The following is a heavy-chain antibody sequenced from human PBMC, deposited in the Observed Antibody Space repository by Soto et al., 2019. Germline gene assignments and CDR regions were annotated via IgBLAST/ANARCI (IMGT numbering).Heavy chain of an antibody. J-gene: IGHJ4*02. V-gene: IGHV1-24*01. CDR3: ATDTLPHYIWFGELLPKFNY. CDR2: FDPEDGET. D-gene: IGHD3-10*01. Sequence: ASVKVSCKVSGYTLTELSMHWVRQAPGKGLEWMGGFDPEDGETIYAQKFQGRVTMTEDTSTDTAYMELSSLRSEDTAVYYCATDTLPHYIWFGELLPKFNYWGQGTLVTVSS. CDR1: GYTLTELS.